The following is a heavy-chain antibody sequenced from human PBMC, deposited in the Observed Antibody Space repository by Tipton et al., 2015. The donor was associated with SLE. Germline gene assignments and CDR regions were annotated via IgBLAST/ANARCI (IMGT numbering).Heavy chain of an antibody. V-gene: IGHV5-51*06. D-gene: IGHD3-10*01. CDR1: GYKFSSYW. J-gene: IGHJ4*01. Sequence: VQLVQSGAEVKKPGESLKISCQGSGYKFSSYWIGWVRQMPGKGLEWMGIIYPGDSDTRYSPSFRGQITISADKSFSTAYLQWSSLKASDTAMYYCARRDAIAVRGLIVDYYDYWGHGTLVTVSS. CDR3: ARRDAIAVRGLIVDYYDY. CDR2: IYPGDSDT.